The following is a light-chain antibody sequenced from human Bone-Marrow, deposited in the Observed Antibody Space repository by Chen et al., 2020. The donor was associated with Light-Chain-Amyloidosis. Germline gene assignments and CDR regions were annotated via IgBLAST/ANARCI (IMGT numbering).Light chain of an antibody. CDR1: DLPKKY. V-gene: IGLV3-25*03. CDR3: QSADSSGTYEVI. CDR2: RDT. J-gene: IGLJ2*01. Sequence: SYELPQPPSVPVSPGQPARITCSGDDLPKKYAYWYQQKPGQAPVLVIHRDTERPSGISERFSGSSSGTTATLTISGVQAEDEADYHCQSADSSGTYEVIFGGGTKLTVL.